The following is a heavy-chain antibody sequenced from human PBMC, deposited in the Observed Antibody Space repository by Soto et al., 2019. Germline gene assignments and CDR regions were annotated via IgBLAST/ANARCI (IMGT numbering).Heavy chain of an antibody. CDR3: ARGEQLGHYYYGMDV. J-gene: IGHJ6*02. CDR2: IWYDGSNK. CDR1: GFTFSSYG. D-gene: IGHD6-6*01. Sequence: GGSLRLSCAASGFTFSSYGMHWVRQAPGKGLEWVAVIWYDGSNKYYADSVKGRLTISRDNSKNTLYLQMNSLRAEDTAVYYCARGEQLGHYYYGMDVWGQGTTVTVSS. V-gene: IGHV3-33*01.